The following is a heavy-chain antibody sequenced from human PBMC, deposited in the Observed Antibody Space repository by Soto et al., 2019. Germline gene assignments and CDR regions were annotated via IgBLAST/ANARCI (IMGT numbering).Heavy chain of an antibody. CDR1: GFTFSSYA. V-gene: IGHV3-30-3*01. J-gene: IGHJ4*02. D-gene: IGHD3-10*01. CDR2: ISYDGSNK. Sequence: PGGSLRLSCAASGFTFSSYAMHWVGQAPGKGLEWVAVISYDGSNKYYADSVKGRFTISRDNSKNTLYLQMNSLRAEDTAVYYCASGGVPTDDYWGQGTLVTVSS. CDR3: ASGGVPTDDY.